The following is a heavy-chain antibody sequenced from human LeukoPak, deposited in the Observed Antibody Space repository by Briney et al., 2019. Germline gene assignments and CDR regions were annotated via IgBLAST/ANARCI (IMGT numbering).Heavy chain of an antibody. CDR1: GFTFSSYA. Sequence: GGSLRLSCAASGFTFSSYAMSWVRQAPGKGLEWVSAISGSGGSTYYADSVKGRFTISRDNSKNTLYLQMNSRRAEDTAVYYYAKGSEGCSGGSCYSLTMDYWGQGTLITVSS. CDR3: AKGSEGCSGGSCYSLTMDY. V-gene: IGHV3-23*01. D-gene: IGHD2-15*01. J-gene: IGHJ4*02. CDR2: ISGSGGST.